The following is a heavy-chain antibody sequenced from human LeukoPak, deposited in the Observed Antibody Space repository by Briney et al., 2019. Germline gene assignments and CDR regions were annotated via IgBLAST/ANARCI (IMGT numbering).Heavy chain of an antibody. Sequence: GGSLRLSCAASGFTFSSYSMNWVRQAPGKGLEWVSSISSSSSYIYYADSVKGRFTISRDNAKNSLYLQMNSLRAEDTAVYYCARRHGSGSYLRVSYYMDVWGKGTTVTVSS. D-gene: IGHD3-10*01. V-gene: IGHV3-21*01. CDR1: GFTFSSYS. CDR3: ARRHGSGSYLRVSYYMDV. CDR2: ISSSSSYI. J-gene: IGHJ6*03.